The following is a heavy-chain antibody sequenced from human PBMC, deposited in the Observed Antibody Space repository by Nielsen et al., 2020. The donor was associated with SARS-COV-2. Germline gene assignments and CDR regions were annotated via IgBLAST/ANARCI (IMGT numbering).Heavy chain of an antibody. V-gene: IGHV3-66*01. D-gene: IGHD7-27*01. Sequence: GASLNISSGAAGFTSSSSMLRWVREAAGKGLGWGSVIYTDGSTSHADSVQGRFTISRDNSKNTLYLQMNSLRAEDTAVYYCARDNWGRMDVWGQGTTVTVSS. CDR2: IYTDGST. CDR1: GFTSSSSM. J-gene: IGHJ6*02. CDR3: ARDNWGRMDV.